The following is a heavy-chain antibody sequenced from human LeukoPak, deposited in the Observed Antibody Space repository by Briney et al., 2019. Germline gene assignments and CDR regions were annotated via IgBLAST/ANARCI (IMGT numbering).Heavy chain of an antibody. CDR3: APHTAYSYGLSS. Sequence: SETLSLTCTVSGGSISSSSYYWGWIRQPPGKGLEWIGSIYYSGSTYYNPSLKSRVTISVDTSKNQFSLKLSSVTAADTAVYYCAPHTAYSYGLSSRGQGTLVTVSS. CDR1: GGSISSSSYY. CDR2: IYYSGST. V-gene: IGHV4-39*01. J-gene: IGHJ4*02. D-gene: IGHD5-18*01.